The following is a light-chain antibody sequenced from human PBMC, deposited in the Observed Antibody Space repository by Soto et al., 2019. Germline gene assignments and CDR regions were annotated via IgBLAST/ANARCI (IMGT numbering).Light chain of an antibody. J-gene: IGKJ1*01. V-gene: IGKV3-20*01. CDR2: RGS. CDR1: QNIRGNE. Sequence: EVVLTQSPGTLSLSPGERATLSCRASQNIRGNELAWYQQKPGQAPRLLIYRGSSRATGIPDRFSGRGSVTDFTLTSSILEPEDFAVYYCQDYGTSAPWTFGQGNKVEIK. CDR3: QDYGTSAPWT.